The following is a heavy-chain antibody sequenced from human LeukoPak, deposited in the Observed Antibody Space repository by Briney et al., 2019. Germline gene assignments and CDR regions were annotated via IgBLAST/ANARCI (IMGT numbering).Heavy chain of an antibody. CDR3: TRETIRGIILPFDY. D-gene: IGHD3-10*01. J-gene: IGHJ4*02. V-gene: IGHV1-46*01. CDR1: GYTFSNYY. Sequence: ASVKVSCKASGYTFSNYYIHWVRQAPGQGLEWMGVINPDVGNTNYAHNFQGRVTMTRDTSTGTVYMELSGLKSEDRAVYYCTRETIRGIILPFDYWGQGTPVTVSS. CDR2: INPDVGNT.